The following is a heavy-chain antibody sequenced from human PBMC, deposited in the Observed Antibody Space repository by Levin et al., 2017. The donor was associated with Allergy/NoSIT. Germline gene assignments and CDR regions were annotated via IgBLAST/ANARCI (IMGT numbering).Heavy chain of an antibody. CDR2: ISGRGGST. CDR1: GFTFNNYA. CDR3: AKSLNWDYFYHGMDV. D-gene: IGHD7-27*01. V-gene: IGHV3-23*01. J-gene: IGHJ6*02. Sequence: PSETLSLTCAASGFTFNNYAMSWVRQAPGKGLEWVSAISGRGGSTHYADSVKGPFTISRDNSKNTLYLQMNSLRAEDTAVYYCAKSLNWDYFYHGMDVWGQGTTVTVSS.